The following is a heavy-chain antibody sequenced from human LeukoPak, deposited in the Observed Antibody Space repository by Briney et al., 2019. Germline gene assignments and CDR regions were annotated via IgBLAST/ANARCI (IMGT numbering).Heavy chain of an antibody. D-gene: IGHD6-19*01. CDR3: AKALTSGWYLDAFNI. Sequence: GALRLSCAASGFTFSSCGMHWVRQAPGKGLEWVAVISYDRSNKYYADSVRGRFTISRDNSKNTLFLEMNSLRAEDTAVYYCAKALTSGWYLDAFNIWGQGTMVTVSS. CDR1: GFTFSSCG. J-gene: IGHJ3*02. V-gene: IGHV3-30*18. CDR2: ISYDRSNK.